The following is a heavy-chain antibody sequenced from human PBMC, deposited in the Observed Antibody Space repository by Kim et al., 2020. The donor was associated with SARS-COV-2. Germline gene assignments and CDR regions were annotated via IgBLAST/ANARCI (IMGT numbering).Heavy chain of an antibody. CDR3: ARVFGGYCSSTSCFLHWF. Sequence: SETLSLTCAVYGGSFSGYYWSWIRQPPGKGLEWIGEINHSGSTNYNPSLKSRVTISVDTSKNQFSLKLSSVTAADTAVYYCARVFGGYCSSTSCFLHWF. V-gene: IGHV4-34*01. CDR2: INHSGST. D-gene: IGHD2-2*01. CDR1: GGSFSGYY. J-gene: IGHJ5*01.